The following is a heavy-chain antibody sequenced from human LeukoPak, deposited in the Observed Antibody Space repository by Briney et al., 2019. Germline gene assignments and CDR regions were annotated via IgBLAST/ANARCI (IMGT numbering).Heavy chain of an antibody. D-gene: IGHD3-22*01. CDR3: AANYFDLGY. CDR2: ISTGSSTI. V-gene: IGHV3-48*02. Sequence: PGGSLRLSCAASGFTFSSYCMNWVRQAPGKGLEWVAYISTGSSTIYYVDSVKGRFTISRDNSKNSLYLQMNSLRDEDTAVYYCAANYFDLGYWGQGILVTVSS. CDR1: GFTFSSYC. J-gene: IGHJ4*02.